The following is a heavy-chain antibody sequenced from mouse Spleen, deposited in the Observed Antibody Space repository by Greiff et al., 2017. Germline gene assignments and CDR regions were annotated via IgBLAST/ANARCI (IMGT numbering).Heavy chain of an antibody. Sequence: EVKLVESGGGLVKPGGSLKLSCAASGFTFSSYAMSWVRQTPEKRLEWVATISSGGSYTYYPDSVKGRFTISRDNAKNTLYLQMSSLRSEDTAMYYCARQGTTVVNAMDYWGQGTSVTVSS. CDR1: GFTFSSYA. V-gene: IGHV5-9-3*01. J-gene: IGHJ4*01. D-gene: IGHD1-1*01. CDR2: ISSGGSYT. CDR3: ARQGTTVVNAMDY.